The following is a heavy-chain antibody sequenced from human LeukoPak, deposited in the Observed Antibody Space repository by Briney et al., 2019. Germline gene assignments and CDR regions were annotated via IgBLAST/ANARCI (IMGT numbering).Heavy chain of an antibody. J-gene: IGHJ5*02. D-gene: IGHD6-13*01. V-gene: IGHV4-61*02. CDR3: ARARIPSIAAAGTTFQNWFDP. Sequence: SETLSLTCTVSGGSISSGSYYWSWIRQPAGKGLEWIGRIYTSGSTNYNPSLKSRVTISVGTSKNQFSLKLSSVTAADTAVYYCARARIPSIAAAGTTFQNWFDPWGQGTLVTVSS. CDR2: IYTSGST. CDR1: GGSISSGSYY.